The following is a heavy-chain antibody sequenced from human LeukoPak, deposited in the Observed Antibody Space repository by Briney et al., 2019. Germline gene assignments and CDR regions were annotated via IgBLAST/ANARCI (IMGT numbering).Heavy chain of an antibody. D-gene: IGHD3-10*01. CDR3: ANALITMVGH. J-gene: IGHJ4*02. V-gene: IGHV3-23*01. Sequence: GSLRLSCAASGFTLSSYAMSWVRQAPGKGMEWVSAISGSGGSTYYADSVKGRFTISRDNSKNTLNLQMNSLRAEDTAVYYCANALITMVGHWGQGTLVTVSS. CDR2: ISGSGGST. CDR1: GFTLSSYA.